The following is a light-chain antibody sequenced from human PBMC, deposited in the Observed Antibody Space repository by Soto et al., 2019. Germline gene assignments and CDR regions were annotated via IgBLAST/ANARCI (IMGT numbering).Light chain of an antibody. CDR3: SSYTTSSNVL. CDR2: EVS. Sequence: QSALTQPASVSGSPGQSITISCTGTSSDVGGYNYVSWYQQYPGKAPKLVIYEVSHRPSGVSNRFSGSKSGNTASLTVSGLQAEDEADYYCSSYTTSSNVLFGGGTKLTVL. J-gene: IGLJ2*01. CDR1: SSDVGGYNY. V-gene: IGLV2-14*01.